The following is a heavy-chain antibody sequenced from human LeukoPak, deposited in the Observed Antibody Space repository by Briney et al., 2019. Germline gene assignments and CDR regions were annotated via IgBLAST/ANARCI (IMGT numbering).Heavy chain of an antibody. CDR2: SSTYNGNT. V-gene: IGHV1-18*01. CDR1: GYTFTSYG. J-gene: IGHJ4*02. D-gene: IGHD4-11*01. Sequence: ASVKVSCKASGYTFTSYGISWVRQAPGQGLEWMGWSSTYNGNTNYEQKLQGRVTMTTDTSTSTAYMELRSLRSDDTAVYYCARVYSNSSPFDYWGQGTLVTVSS. CDR3: ARVYSNSSPFDY.